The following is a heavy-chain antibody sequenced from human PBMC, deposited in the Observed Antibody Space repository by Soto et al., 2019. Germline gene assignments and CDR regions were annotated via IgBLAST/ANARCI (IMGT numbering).Heavy chain of an antibody. CDR2: FDPEDGET. J-gene: IGHJ5*02. V-gene: IGHV1-24*01. D-gene: IGHD6-13*01. Sequence: ASLKVSCKVSGYTLTELSMHWVRQAPGKGLEWMGGFDPEDGETIYAQKFQGRVTMTEDTSTDTAYMELSSLRSEDTAVYYCATVTEAAAANWFDPWGQGTLVTVSS. CDR1: GYTLTELS. CDR3: ATVTEAAAANWFDP.